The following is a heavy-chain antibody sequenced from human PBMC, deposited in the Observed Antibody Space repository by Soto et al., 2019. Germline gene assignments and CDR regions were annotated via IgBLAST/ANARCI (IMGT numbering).Heavy chain of an antibody. Sequence: GGSLRLSCAASGFTFSSYGMHWVRQAPGKGLEWVAVISYDGSNKYYADSVKGRFTISRDNSKNTLYLQMNSLRAEDTAVYYCAKDYSSSGWHLFDPWGQGTLVTVSS. CDR2: ISYDGSNK. CDR3: AKDYSSSGWHLFDP. J-gene: IGHJ5*02. CDR1: GFTFSSYG. V-gene: IGHV3-30*18. D-gene: IGHD6-19*01.